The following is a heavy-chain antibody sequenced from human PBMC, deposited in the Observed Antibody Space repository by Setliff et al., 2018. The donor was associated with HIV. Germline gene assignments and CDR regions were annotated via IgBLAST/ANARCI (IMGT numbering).Heavy chain of an antibody. CDR1: GGSMNSYY. CDR2: IYTSGST. J-gene: IGHJ4*02. D-gene: IGHD6-19*01. Sequence: SETLSLTCTVSGGSMNSYYWSWIRQPPGKGLEWIGYIYTSGSTKYNPSLKSRVTILVDTSKNQFSLKLRSVTAADTAVYYCSRGAQWIDYWGQGTLVTVSS. V-gene: IGHV4-4*09. CDR3: SRGAQWIDY.